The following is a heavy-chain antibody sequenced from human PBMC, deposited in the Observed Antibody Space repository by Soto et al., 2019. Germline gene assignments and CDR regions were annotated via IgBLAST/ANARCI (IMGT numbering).Heavy chain of an antibody. J-gene: IGHJ4*02. Sequence: QVQLVQSGAEEKKPGASVKVSCKASGYTFTNYATHWVRQAPGQRLEWMGWINAGNGNTKYSQKFQGRVTITRDTSASTAYMELSSLRSEATAVYYCARVSGYYLPDYWGQGTLVTVSS. CDR2: INAGNGNT. D-gene: IGHD5-12*01. CDR3: ARVSGYYLPDY. CDR1: GYTFTNYA. V-gene: IGHV1-3*05.